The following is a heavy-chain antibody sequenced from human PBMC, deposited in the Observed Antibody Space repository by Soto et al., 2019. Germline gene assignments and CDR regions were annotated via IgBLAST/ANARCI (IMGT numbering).Heavy chain of an antibody. V-gene: IGHV3-74*01. CDR3: AREGSAPYYYYGMDV. J-gene: IGHJ6*02. Sequence: PGGFLRLSCAASGFTFRSYLMQWVRQAPGKGLVWVSWINSDGSSTSYADSVKGRFTISRDNAKNTLYLQMNSLRADDTAVYYCAREGSAPYYYYGMDVWGQGTTVTVSS. CDR1: GFTFRSYL. CDR2: INSDGSST. D-gene: IGHD6-19*01.